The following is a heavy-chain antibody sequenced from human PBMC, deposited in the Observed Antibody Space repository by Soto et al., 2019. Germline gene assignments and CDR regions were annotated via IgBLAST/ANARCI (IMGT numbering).Heavy chain of an antibody. V-gene: IGHV3-7*04. CDR2: IKEDGSEK. J-gene: IGHJ6*02. CDR3: ARFYYDSSGYLPSPYYYYYGMDV. Sequence: GGSLRLSCAASGFTFSSYAMHWVRQAPGKGLEWVANIKEDGSEKYYVDSVKGRFTISRDNAKNSLYLQMNSLRAEDTAVYYCARFYYDSSGYLPSPYYYYYGMDVWGQGTTVTVSS. CDR1: GFTFSSYA. D-gene: IGHD3-22*01.